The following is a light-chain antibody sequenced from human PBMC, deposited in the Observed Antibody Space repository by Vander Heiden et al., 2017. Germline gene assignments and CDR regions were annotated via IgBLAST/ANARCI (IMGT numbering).Light chain of an antibody. CDR3: CSYAGSNTYV. V-gene: IGLV2-23*01. Sequence: QSALTQPASVSGSPGQSITISCTGTSSYLGFYNLVSWYQQHPGKAPKLMIYEGSERPSGVSHRFSGSKSGNTASLTISGLQAEDEADYYCCSYAGSNTYVFGSGTKVTVL. J-gene: IGLJ1*01. CDR2: EGS. CDR1: SSYLGFYNL.